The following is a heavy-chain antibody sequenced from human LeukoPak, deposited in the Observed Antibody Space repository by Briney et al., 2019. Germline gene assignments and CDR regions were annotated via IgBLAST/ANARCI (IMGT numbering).Heavy chain of an antibody. CDR3: TARVVTTNEF. Sequence: KPGGSLRLSCLGSGFNFNDAYMNWVRQAPGKGLEWDGRVKSIRDGGTTDDTAPVKGRFTISRDDSKRTVYLQMNGLKTEDTAVYFCTARVVTTNEFWGQGTLVTVSS. CDR2: VKSIRDGGTT. V-gene: IGHV3-15*01. J-gene: IGHJ4*02. D-gene: IGHD2-21*02. CDR1: GFNFNDAY.